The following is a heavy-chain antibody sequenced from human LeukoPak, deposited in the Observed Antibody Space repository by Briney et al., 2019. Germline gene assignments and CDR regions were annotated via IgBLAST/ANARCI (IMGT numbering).Heavy chain of an antibody. D-gene: IGHD3-9*01. CDR3: ARLTGPGAFDI. CDR1: GGSISSYY. V-gene: IGHV4-59*01. Sequence: SSETLSLTCTVSGGSISSYYWSWIRQPPGKGLEWIGYIYYSGSTNDNPSLKSRVTISVDTSKNQFSLKLSSVTAADTAVYYCARLTGPGAFDIWGQGTMVTVSS. J-gene: IGHJ3*02. CDR2: IYYSGST.